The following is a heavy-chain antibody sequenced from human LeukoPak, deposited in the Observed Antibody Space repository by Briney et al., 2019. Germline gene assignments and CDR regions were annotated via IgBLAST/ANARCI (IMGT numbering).Heavy chain of an antibody. CDR2: ISYIGST. D-gene: IGHD4-17*01. CDR3: ARDPTTVTKGLDI. V-gene: IGHV4-59*11. Sequence: SETLSLTCTVSGDSMNSHYWSWIRQPPGKGLEWIGYISYIGSTNYNPSLKSRVTISVDTSKNQFSLRLSSVTAADTAVYYCARDPTTVTKGLDIWGQGTMVTVSS. J-gene: IGHJ3*02. CDR1: GDSMNSHY.